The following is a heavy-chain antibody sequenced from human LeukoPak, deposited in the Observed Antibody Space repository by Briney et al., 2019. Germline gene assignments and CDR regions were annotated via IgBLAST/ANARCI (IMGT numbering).Heavy chain of an antibody. J-gene: IGHJ4*02. CDR1: GYSFTTYW. D-gene: IGHD3-10*01. CDR2: IYPGDSDT. V-gene: IGHV5-51*01. Sequence: GESLKISCQGSGYSFTTYWIGWVRKLPGKGLECMGIIYPGDSDTRYSPSFQGQVTISADKSINTAYLQWSSLKASDTAMYYCARRGTYWSNYYFEYWGQGTLVTVSS. CDR3: ARRGTYWSNYYFEY.